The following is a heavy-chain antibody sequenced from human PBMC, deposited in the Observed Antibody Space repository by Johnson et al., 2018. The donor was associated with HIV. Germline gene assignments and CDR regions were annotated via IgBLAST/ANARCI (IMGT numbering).Heavy chain of an antibody. CDR1: GFTFSSYG. V-gene: IGHV3-33*01. J-gene: IGHJ3*02. CDR2: IWYDGSNK. Sequence: QVQLVESGGGLVQPGRSLRLSCAASGFTFSSYGMQWVRQAPGKGLEWVAVIWYDGSNKYYADSVKGRFTISREDAKNSLYLQMNSLRAGDTAVYYCARGGSHITIFGVDINMGAFDIWGQGTLVTLSS. D-gene: IGHD3-3*01. CDR3: ARGGSHITIFGVDINMGAFDI.